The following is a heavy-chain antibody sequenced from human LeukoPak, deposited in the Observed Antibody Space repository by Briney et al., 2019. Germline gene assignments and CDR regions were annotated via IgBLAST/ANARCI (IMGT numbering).Heavy chain of an antibody. V-gene: IGHV3-30*18. CDR1: GFTFTSYG. CDR2: ISYDGSNK. Sequence: PGGSLRLSCAPSGFTFTSYGMHWVRQAPGKGLEWASVISYDGSNKYYADSVKARFTISRDNSKNTLYLQMNSLRAEDTAVYYCAKGSDYYGSGSYYDYWGQGTLVTVSS. CDR3: AKGSDYYGSGSYYDY. J-gene: IGHJ4*02. D-gene: IGHD3-10*01.